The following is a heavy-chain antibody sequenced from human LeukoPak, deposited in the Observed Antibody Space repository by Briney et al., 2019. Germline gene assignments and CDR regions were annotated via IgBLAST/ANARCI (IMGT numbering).Heavy chain of an antibody. J-gene: IGHJ6*02. CDR3: ARHTYYYDARSSYPYYYGMDV. CDR2: IYYSGST. D-gene: IGHD3-10*01. CDR1: GASIRSHY. V-gene: IGHV4-59*08. Sequence: SETLSLTCTVSGASIRSHYWSWIRQPPGKGLEWIGYIYYSGSTNYNPSLKSRVTISVDTSKNQSSLRLSSVTAADTAVYYCARHTYYYDARSSYPYYYGMDVWGQGTTVTVSS.